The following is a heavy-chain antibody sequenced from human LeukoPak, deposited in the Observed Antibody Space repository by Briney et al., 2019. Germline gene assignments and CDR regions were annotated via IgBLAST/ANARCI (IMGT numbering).Heavy chain of an antibody. Sequence: SETLSLTCTVAGGSISSSSYYWGWIRQPPGKGLEWIGSIYYSGSTYYNPSLKSRVTISVGTSKNQFSLKLSSVTAADTAVYYCAGSYYDFWSGYSSPYYFDYWGQGTLVTVSS. CDR3: AGSYYDFWSGYSSPYYFDY. J-gene: IGHJ4*02. CDR2: IYYSGST. V-gene: IGHV4-39*01. D-gene: IGHD3-3*01. CDR1: GGSISSSSYY.